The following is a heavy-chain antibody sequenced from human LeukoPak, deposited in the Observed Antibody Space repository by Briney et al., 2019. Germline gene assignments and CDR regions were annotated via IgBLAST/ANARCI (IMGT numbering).Heavy chain of an antibody. J-gene: IGHJ4*02. Sequence: GGSLRLSCAASGFTFSSYAMHWVRQAPGKGLEWVAVTSYDGSNKYYADSVKGRFTISRDNSKNTLYLQMNSLRAEDTAVYYCARDLAQWLTRYYFDYWGQGTLVTVSS. CDR2: TSYDGSNK. CDR3: ARDLAQWLTRYYFDY. CDR1: GFTFSSYA. V-gene: IGHV3-30-3*01. D-gene: IGHD6-19*01.